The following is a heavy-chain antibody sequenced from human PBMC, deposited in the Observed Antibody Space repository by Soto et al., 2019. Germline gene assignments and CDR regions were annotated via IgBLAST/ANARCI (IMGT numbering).Heavy chain of an antibody. CDR2: TYYRSKWYN. CDR1: GDSVSSNSAA. CDR3: ARDTSGTTAPNYFHY. V-gene: IGHV6-1*01. D-gene: IGHD1-1*01. Sequence: PSQTLSLTCGISGDSVSSNSAAWNWIRQSPSRGLEWLGSTYYRSKWYNDYAVSVKSRITINPDTSNNQFSLQLISVTPEDTAVYYCARDTSGTTAPNYFHYWGQGTLVTVSS. J-gene: IGHJ4*02.